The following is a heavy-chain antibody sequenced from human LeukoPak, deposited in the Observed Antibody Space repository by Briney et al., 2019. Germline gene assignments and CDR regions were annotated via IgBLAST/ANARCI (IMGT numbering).Heavy chain of an antibody. CDR2: IYYSGST. CDR1: GGSISSYY. D-gene: IGHD3-3*01. J-gene: IGHJ4*02. CDR3: AGKDFWSGYSVND. Sequence: PSETLSLTCTVSGGSISSYYWSWIRQPPGKGLEWIGYIYYSGSTNYNPSLKSRVTISVDTSKNQFSLKLSSVTAADTAVYYCAGKDFWSGYSVNDWGQGTLVTVSS. V-gene: IGHV4-59*01.